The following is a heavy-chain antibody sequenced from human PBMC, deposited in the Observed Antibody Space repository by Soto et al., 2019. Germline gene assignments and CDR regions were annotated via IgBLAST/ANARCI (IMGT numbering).Heavy chain of an antibody. V-gene: IGHV1-69*02. CDR3: ARPTMTNSRFNYYYGMDV. D-gene: IGHD2-8*01. CDR1: GGTFSSYT. CDR2: IIPILGIA. J-gene: IGHJ6*02. Sequence: QVQLVQSGAEVKKPGSSVKVSCKASGGTFSSYTISWVRQAPGQGLEWMGRIIPILGIANYAQKLQGRVTITADKSTSTAYMELSSLRSEDTAVYYWARPTMTNSRFNYYYGMDVWGQGTTVTVSS.